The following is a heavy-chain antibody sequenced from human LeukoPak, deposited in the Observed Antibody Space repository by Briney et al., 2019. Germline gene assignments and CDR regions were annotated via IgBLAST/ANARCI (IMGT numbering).Heavy chain of an antibody. CDR3: ARHQDYGGNSYYFDY. CDR1: GGSISSSSYY. V-gene: IGHV4-39*01. D-gene: IGHD4-23*01. J-gene: IGHJ4*02. Sequence: SETLSLTCTVSGGSISSSSYYWGWIRQPPGKGLEWIGEIYHSGSTNYNPSLKSRVTISVDTSKNQFSLKLSSVTAADTAVYYCARHQDYGGNSYYFDYWGQGTLVTVSS. CDR2: IYHSGST.